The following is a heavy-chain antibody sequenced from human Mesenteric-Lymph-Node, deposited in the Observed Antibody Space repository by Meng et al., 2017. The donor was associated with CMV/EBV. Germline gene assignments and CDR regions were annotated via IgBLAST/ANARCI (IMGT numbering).Heavy chain of an antibody. CDR3: ANLAILLYFGGRDY. D-gene: IGHD3-10*01. CDR2: ISGSGSNT. Sequence: GGSLRLSCAASGLTFSSYAMSWVRQAPGKGLEWVSAISGSGSNTYYADSVKGRFTISRDNSKNTLNLQMNSLRAEDTAVYYCANLAILLYFGGRDYWGQGALVTVSS. V-gene: IGHV3-23*01. CDR1: GLTFSSYA. J-gene: IGHJ4*02.